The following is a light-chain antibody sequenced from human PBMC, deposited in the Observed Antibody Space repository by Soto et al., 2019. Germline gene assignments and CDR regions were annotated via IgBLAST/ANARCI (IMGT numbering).Light chain of an antibody. CDR1: SSDIGSYDL. V-gene: IGLV2-23*01. J-gene: IGLJ1*01. CDR3: CSYTGSRTYV. Sequence: QSALTQPASVSGPLGQSIVIPCTGSSSDIGSYDLVSWYQQYPGKAPKVVIFEGTKRSSGVSNRFSGSKSGNTASLTISGLQTEDEADYYCCSYTGSRTYVLGAGSKVTV. CDR2: EGT.